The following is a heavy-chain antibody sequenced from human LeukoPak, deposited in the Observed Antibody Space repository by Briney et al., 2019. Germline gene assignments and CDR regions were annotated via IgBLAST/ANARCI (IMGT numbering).Heavy chain of an antibody. Sequence: GGSLRLSCAASGFTFSSYSMNWVRQAPGKGLEWVSSISSSSSYIYYADSVKGRFTISRDNAKNSLYLQMNSLRAEDTAEYYCARTSLVEAFDIWGQGTMVTVSS. CDR1: GFTFSSYS. CDR3: ARTSLVEAFDI. D-gene: IGHD6-6*01. J-gene: IGHJ3*02. CDR2: ISSSSSYI. V-gene: IGHV3-21*01.